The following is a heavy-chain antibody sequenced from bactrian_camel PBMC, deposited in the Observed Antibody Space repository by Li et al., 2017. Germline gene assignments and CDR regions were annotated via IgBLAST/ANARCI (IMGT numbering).Heavy chain of an antibody. D-gene: IGHD4*01. CDR1: GFTFRKYD. J-gene: IGHJ4*01. V-gene: IGHV3S40*01. CDR3: VRGGYYRDYDFDY. Sequence: VQLVESGGGLVQPGGSLRLSCAAYGFTFRKYDMFWVRQAPGRGLEWVSAINSGGGSTYYADSVKGRFTVSRDNAKNTVYLQIDSLKYDDTAVYYCVRGGYYRDYDFDYWGQGTQVTVS. CDR2: INSGGGST.